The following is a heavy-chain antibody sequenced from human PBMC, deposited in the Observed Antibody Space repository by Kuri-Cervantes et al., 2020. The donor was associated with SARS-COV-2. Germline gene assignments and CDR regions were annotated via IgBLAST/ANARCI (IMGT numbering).Heavy chain of an antibody. J-gene: IGHJ5*02. CDR3: ARDAERADDFWSGYKNWFDP. D-gene: IGHD3-3*01. CDR2: IYYRGST. V-gene: IGHV4-59*01. Sequence: GSLRLSGTVSGSAISIYYWSWIRQPPGKGLEWMGYIYYRGSTNDIPPLKSRVTVSVDTSKNQSSLKLSSVTAADTAVYYCARDAERADDFWSGYKNWFDPWGQGTLVTVSS. CDR1: GSAISIYY.